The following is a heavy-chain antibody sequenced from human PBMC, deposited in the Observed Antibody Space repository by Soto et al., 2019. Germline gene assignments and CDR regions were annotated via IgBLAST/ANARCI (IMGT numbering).Heavy chain of an antibody. J-gene: IGHJ4*02. V-gene: IGHV1-69*01. D-gene: IGHD1-1*01. Sequence: QVQLVQSGAEVKKPGSSVKVSCKASGGTFSSDAISWVRQAPGQGLEWMGGIIPIFGTANYAQKFQGRVTITADESTSTAYLALSSLRSEDTAVYYCARGGQLEHLDYWGQGTLVTVSS. CDR1: GGTFSSDA. CDR2: IIPIFGTA. CDR3: ARGGQLEHLDY.